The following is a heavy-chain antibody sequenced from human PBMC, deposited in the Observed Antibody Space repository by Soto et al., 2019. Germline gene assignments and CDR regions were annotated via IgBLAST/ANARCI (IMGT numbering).Heavy chain of an antibody. J-gene: IGHJ6*02. CDR1: GFSFSSYA. D-gene: IGHD6-19*01. V-gene: IGHV3-23*01. CDR2: ISGSGGST. Sequence: GGSLRLSCAASGFSFSSYAMSWVRQAPGKGLEWVSAISGSGGSTYYADSVKGRFTISRDNSKNTLYLQMNSLRAEDTAVYYCAKDGWGIAVAGPYGGYYGMDVWGQGTTVTVSS. CDR3: AKDGWGIAVAGPYGGYYGMDV.